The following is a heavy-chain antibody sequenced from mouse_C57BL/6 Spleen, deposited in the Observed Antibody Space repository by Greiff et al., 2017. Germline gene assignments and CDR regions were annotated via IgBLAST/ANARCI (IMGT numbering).Heavy chain of an antibody. D-gene: IGHD2-4*01. CDR2: IYPSDSET. CDR3: ARWGYDYGEAWFAY. Sequence: VKLQQPGAELVRPGSSVKLSCKASGYTFTSYWMDWVKQRPGQGLEWIGNIYPSDSETHYNQKFKDKATLTVDKSSSTAYMQLSSLTSEDSAVYYCARWGYDYGEAWFAYWGQGTLVTVSA. CDR1: GYTFTSYW. V-gene: IGHV1-61*01. J-gene: IGHJ3*01.